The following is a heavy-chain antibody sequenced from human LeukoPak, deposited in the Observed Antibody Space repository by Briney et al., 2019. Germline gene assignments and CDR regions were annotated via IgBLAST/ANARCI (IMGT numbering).Heavy chain of an antibody. J-gene: IGHJ4*02. CDR3: ARDYPDSVTAIP. CDR1: GFTFSSYA. CDR2: ISYDGSNK. D-gene: IGHD2-21*02. V-gene: IGHV3-30-3*01. Sequence: GGSLRLSCAAFGFTFSSYAMHWVRQAPGKGLEWVAVISYDGSNKYYADSVKGRFTISRDNSKNTLYLQMNSLRAEDTAVYYCARDYPDSVTAIPWGQGTLVTVSS.